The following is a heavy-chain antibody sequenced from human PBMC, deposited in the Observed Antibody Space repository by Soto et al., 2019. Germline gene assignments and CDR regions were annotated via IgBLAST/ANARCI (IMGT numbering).Heavy chain of an antibody. CDR2: IWYDGSNK. CDR3: ARRAGYQLMGDGGWFDP. Sequence: QVQLVESGGGVVQPGRSLRLSCAASGFSSTNHGMHWVCQTPGKGLEWVAVIWYDGSNKYYADSVKGRFTISRDTSKNTLYLQMNSLRAEDTAVYYCARRAGYQLMGDGGWFDPWGQGTLVTVSS. J-gene: IGHJ5*02. D-gene: IGHD2-2*01. CDR1: GFSSTNHG. V-gene: IGHV3-33*01.